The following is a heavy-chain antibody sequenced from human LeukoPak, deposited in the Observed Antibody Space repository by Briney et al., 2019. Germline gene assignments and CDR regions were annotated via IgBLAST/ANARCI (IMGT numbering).Heavy chain of an antibody. CDR3: AREVDDSSGYYSP. D-gene: IGHD3-22*01. Sequence: GASVKVSCKASGGTFSSYAFSWVRLAPGLGLELLGRIIPIFGTANYAQKFQGRVTITTDESTSTAYMELSSLRSEDTAVYYCAREVDDSSGYYSPWGQGTLVTVSS. CDR1: GGTFSSYA. CDR2: IIPIFGTA. V-gene: IGHV1-69*05. J-gene: IGHJ5*02.